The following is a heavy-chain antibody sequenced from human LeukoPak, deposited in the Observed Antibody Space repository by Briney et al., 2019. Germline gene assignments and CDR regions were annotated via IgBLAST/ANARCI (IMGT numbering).Heavy chain of an antibody. CDR2: IINKGGST. CDR3: VKSGTWADFDS. V-gene: IGHV3-64D*09. J-gene: IGHJ4*02. D-gene: IGHD1-26*01. Sequence: PGGCLRLSCLASGFSFSSYGMHWVRQAPGEGLEYVSGIINKGGSTYYADSVKGRFTISRDNSKNTLHLQMSSLRADDTAVYYCVKSGTWADFDSWGQGTLVTVSS. CDR1: GFSFSSYG.